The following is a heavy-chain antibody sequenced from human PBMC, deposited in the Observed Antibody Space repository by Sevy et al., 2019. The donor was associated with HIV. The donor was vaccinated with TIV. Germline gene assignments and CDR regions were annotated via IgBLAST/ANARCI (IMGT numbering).Heavy chain of an antibody. Sequence: GGSLRLSCAASGFTFRNYVMNWVRQPPGKGLEWVSVISDGGGPTYYADSVKGRFTISRDDYKSTLYLQMNSLRVEDAAVYFCAKRVAGALAALDIWGQGTMVTVSS. D-gene: IGHD3-10*01. CDR2: ISDGGGPT. J-gene: IGHJ3*02. CDR1: GFTFRNYV. CDR3: AKRVAGALAALDI. V-gene: IGHV3-23*01.